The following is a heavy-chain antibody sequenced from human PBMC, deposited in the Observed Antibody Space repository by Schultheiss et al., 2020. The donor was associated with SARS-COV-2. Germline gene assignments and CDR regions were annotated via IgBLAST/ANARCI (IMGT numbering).Heavy chain of an antibody. CDR3: ARCRIAAAGNDY. J-gene: IGHJ4*02. D-gene: IGHD6-13*01. CDR1: GFTFSSYG. V-gene: IGHV3-33*01. Sequence: GESLKISCAASGFTFSSYGMHWVRQAPGKGLEWVAVIWYDGSNKYYADSVKGRFTISRDNSKNTLYLQMNSLRAEDTAVYYCARCRIAAAGNDYWGQGTLVTVSS. CDR2: IWYDGSNK.